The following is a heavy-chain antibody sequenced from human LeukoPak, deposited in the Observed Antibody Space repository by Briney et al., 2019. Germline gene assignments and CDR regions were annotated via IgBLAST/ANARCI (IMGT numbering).Heavy chain of an antibody. J-gene: IGHJ6*03. D-gene: IGHD4-17*01. CDR2: INVYNGNT. V-gene: IGHV1-18*01. CDR3: ARLTTSYYYYYYYMDV. Sequence: ASVKVSCKASGYIFTSYDISWVRQAPGQGLEWMGWINVYNGNTNYAKKFQGRVTLTTDTSASTAYMELRSLRSDDTAVYYCARLTTSYYYYYYYMDVWGKGTTVTVSS. CDR1: GYIFTSYD.